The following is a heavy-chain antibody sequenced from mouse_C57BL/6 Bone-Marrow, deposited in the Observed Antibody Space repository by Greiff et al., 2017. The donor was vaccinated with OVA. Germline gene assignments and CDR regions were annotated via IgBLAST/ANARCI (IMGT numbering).Heavy chain of an antibody. CDR1: GFSLTSYG. CDR3: AKRRDGYSWYFDV. D-gene: IGHD2-3*01. CDR2: IWRGGST. Sequence: QVQLQQSGPGLVQPSQSLSITCTVSGFSLTSYGVHWVRQSPGKGLEWLGVIWRGGSTDYNAAFMSRLGITKDNSKSQVFFKMNSLQADDTAIYYCAKRRDGYSWYFDVWGTGTTVTVSS. V-gene: IGHV2-5*01. J-gene: IGHJ1*03.